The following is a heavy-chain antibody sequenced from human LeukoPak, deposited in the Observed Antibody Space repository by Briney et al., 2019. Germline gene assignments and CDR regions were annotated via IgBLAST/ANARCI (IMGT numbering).Heavy chain of an antibody. CDR2: IGSTTNSI. CDR1: GFSFSSYE. Sequence: GGSLRLSCAASGFSFSSYEMNWVRQAPGKGLEWVSYIGSTTNSIYYADSVKGRFTISRDNAKKSLHLQMNSLRAEDTAVYYCAREDEYSSSSGIDYWGQGTLVTVSS. CDR3: AREDEYSSSSGIDY. J-gene: IGHJ4*02. V-gene: IGHV3-48*03. D-gene: IGHD6-6*01.